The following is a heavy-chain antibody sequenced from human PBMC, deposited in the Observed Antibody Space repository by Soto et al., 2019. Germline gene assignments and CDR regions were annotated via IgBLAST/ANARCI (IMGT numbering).Heavy chain of an antibody. D-gene: IGHD6-19*01. J-gene: IGHJ4*02. CDR1: GFSFSSYA. CDR2: ISYDGSNK. V-gene: IGHV3-30-3*01. CDR3: ARDPGAVAGYFDY. Sequence: VGSLRLSCAASGFSFSSYAMHWVRQAPGKGLEWVAVISYDGSNKYSADSVKGRFTISRDNSKNTLYLQMNSLRAEDTAVYYCARDPGAVAGYFDYWGQGTLVTVSS.